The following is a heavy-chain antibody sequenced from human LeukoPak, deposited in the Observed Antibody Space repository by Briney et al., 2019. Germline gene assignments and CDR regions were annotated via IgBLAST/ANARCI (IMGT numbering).Heavy chain of an antibody. CDR2: IKRKSDGGTP. CDR1: GFTFSNAR. CDR3: ATDLGGYYSGSGTYWGFLDY. J-gene: IGHJ4*02. D-gene: IGHD3-10*01. V-gene: IGHV3-15*01. Sequence: PGGSLRLSCAASGFTFSNARMRWVRQAPGKGLEWVGRIKRKSDGGTPDSAAPVKGRFTISRDDSKNTLYLEMNSLKTEDTAVYYCATDLGGYYSGSGTYWGFLDYWGQGTVVTVSS.